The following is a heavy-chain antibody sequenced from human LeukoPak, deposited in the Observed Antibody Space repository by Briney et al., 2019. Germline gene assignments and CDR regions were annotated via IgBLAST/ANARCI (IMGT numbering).Heavy chain of an antibody. V-gene: IGHV3-30-3*01. CDR1: GFTFSSYA. CDR3: ARDNYDSSGYGGAFDI. D-gene: IGHD3-22*01. Sequence: PGGSLRLSCAASGFTFSSYAMHWVRQAPGKGLEWVAVISYDGSNKYYADSVKGRFTISRDNSKNTLYLQMNSLRAEDTAVYYCARDNYDSSGYGGAFDIWGQGTMVTVSS. J-gene: IGHJ3*02. CDR2: ISYDGSNK.